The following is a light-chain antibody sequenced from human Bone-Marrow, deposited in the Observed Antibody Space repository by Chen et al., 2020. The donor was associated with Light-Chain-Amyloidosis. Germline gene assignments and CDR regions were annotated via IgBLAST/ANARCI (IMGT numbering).Light chain of an antibody. V-gene: IGLV3-21*02. CDR1: NIGSTS. Sequence: SYVLTQPSSVSLAPGPTATLACGGNNIGSTSVHWYQQTPGQAPLLVVYDDSDRPSGIPDRLSGSNSGNTATLSSSSVEAGDEADYYWQVWDRSSDRPVFGGGTKLTVL. CDR3: QVWDRSSDRPV. J-gene: IGLJ3*02. CDR2: DDS.